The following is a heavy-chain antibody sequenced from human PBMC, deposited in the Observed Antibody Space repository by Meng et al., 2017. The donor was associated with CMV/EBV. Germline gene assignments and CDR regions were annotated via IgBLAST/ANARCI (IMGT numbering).Heavy chain of an antibody. CDR2: IKQDGSEK. D-gene: IGHD2-2*01. J-gene: IGHJ6*02. Sequence: GESLKISCAASGFTFSSYWMSWVRQAPGKGLEWVANIKQDGSEKYYVDSVKGRFTISRDNAKNSLYLQMNSLRAEDTAVYYCARDCSSTSCRGIWYYGMDVWGQGTTVTVSS. V-gene: IGHV3-7*01. CDR3: ARDCSSTSCRGIWYYGMDV. CDR1: GFTFSSYW.